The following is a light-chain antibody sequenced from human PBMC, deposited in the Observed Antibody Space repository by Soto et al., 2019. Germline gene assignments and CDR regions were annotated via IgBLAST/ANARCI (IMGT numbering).Light chain of an antibody. CDR1: QSVRSY. V-gene: IGKV3-11*01. CDR3: QQRGNWPQT. Sequence: EIVLTQSPATLSLSPGERATLSCRASQSVRSYLAWYQQKPGQTPRLLIYGAFNRATGIPARFSGSGSGTDFTLTISSLEPEDFAVYYCQQRGNWPQTFGPGTKV. CDR2: GAF. J-gene: IGKJ3*01.